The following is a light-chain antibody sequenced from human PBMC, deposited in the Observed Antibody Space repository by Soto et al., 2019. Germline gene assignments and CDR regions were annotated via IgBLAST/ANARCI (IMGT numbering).Light chain of an antibody. J-gene: IGLJ1*01. CDR2: STN. CDR1: SSNIGSNT. V-gene: IGLV1-44*01. Sequence: QSVLTQPPSASGTPGQRVTISCSGSSSNIGSNTVNWYQQLPGTAPKLLIYSTNQRPSGVPDRFSGSKSGTSATLGITGFQTGDEADYYCGSWDSSLSAYVFGTGTKLTVL. CDR3: GSWDSSLSAYV.